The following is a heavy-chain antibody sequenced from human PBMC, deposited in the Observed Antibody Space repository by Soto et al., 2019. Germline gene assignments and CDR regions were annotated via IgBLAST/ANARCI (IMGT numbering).Heavy chain of an antibody. J-gene: IGHJ5*02. CDR1: GDSGSSNSAT. CDR3: ARATRTWFDP. D-gene: IGHD4-17*01. V-gene: IGHV6-1*01. Sequence: QALSLTFAISGDSGSSNSATWNLIRQSPSRGLEWLGRTYYRSKWYNEYAVSVKSRITINPDTSKNQFSLQLNSVTPEDTAVYYCARATRTWFDPWGQGTLVTVSS. CDR2: TYYRSKWYN.